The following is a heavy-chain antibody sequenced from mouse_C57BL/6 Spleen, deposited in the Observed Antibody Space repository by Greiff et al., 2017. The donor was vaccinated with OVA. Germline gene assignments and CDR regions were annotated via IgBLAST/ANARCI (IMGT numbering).Heavy chain of an antibody. V-gene: IGHV3-1*01. Sequence: EVKLMESGPGMVKPSQSLSLTCTVTGYSITSGYDWHWIRHFPGNKLEWMGYISYSGSTNYNPSLKSRISITHDTSKNHFFLKLNSVTTEDTATYYCARADYGSSYGYFDVWGTGTTVTVSS. J-gene: IGHJ1*03. CDR1: GYSITSGYD. D-gene: IGHD1-1*01. CDR2: ISYSGST. CDR3: ARADYGSSYGYFDV.